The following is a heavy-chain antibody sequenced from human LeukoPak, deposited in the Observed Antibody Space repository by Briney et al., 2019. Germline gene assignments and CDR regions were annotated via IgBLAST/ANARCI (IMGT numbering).Heavy chain of an antibody. CDR1: GFTSSSSE. Sequence: PGGPLRFSCAAPGFTSSSSEITWVRQAPGKGLKWVSYIRSGVRSIYDAASVKCRFTISRDNSNNTLNMQMNSLRAEDTAIYYGAKVASLDIWSPFYYWGQGNLFTVSP. J-gene: IGHJ4*02. CDR3: AKVASLDIWSPFYY. CDR2: IRSGVRSI. D-gene: IGHD3-9*01. V-gene: IGHV3-48*03.